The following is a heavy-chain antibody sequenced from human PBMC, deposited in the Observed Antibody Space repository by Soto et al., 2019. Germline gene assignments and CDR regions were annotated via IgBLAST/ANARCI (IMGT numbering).Heavy chain of an antibody. CDR1: GFTFSSYA. J-gene: IGHJ5*02. V-gene: IGHV3-23*01. D-gene: IGHD5-12*01. Sequence: GGSLRLSCAASGFTFSSYAMSWVRQAPGKGLEWVSAISGSGGSTYYADSVKGRFTISRDNSKNTLYLQMNSLRAEDTAVYYCAKGLGYSGYEDANWFDPWGQGTLVTVSS. CDR2: ISGSGGST. CDR3: AKGLGYSGYEDANWFDP.